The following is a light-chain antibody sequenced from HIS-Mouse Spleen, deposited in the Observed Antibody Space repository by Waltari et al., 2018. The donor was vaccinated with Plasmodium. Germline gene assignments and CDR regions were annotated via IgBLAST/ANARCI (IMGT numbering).Light chain of an antibody. J-gene: IGKJ1*01. Sequence: DIQMTQSPSSLSASVGDRVTITCRASQSISNYLNWYQQKPGKAPKFLIYAASTLHSGVPSRISGSGSRTDFALTISSRQPEDFATYYCQQSYSTWTFGQGTKVEIK. V-gene: IGKV1-39*01. CDR2: AAS. CDR3: QQSYSTWT. CDR1: QSISNY.